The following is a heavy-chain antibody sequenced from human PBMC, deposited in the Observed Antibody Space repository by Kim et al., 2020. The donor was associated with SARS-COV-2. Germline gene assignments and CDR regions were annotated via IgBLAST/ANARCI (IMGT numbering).Heavy chain of an antibody. CDR1: GFTFGDYA. Sequence: GGSLRLSCAASGFTFGDYAMHWVRQAPGKGLEWVSGISWNSGSIGYADSVKGRFTISRDNAKNSLYLQMNSLRAEDTALYYCAKDIKGGYYGSGSYYGGFDYWGQGTLVTVSS. CDR3: AKDIKGGYYGSGSYYGGFDY. V-gene: IGHV3-9*01. CDR2: ISWNSGSI. D-gene: IGHD3-10*01. J-gene: IGHJ4*02.